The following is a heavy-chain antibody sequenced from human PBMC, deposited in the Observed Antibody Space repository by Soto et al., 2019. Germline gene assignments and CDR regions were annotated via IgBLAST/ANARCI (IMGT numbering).Heavy chain of an antibody. J-gene: IGHJ4*02. CDR1: GGSTSSSDW. CDR2: IHRAGVT. Sequence: QVHLEESGPGLVKPSETLSLTCAISGGSTSSSDWWTWVRQPPGEGLEWIGEIHRAGVTNYNSSLKSQLNMSLDLSSNPFSLSLTSVTGAAAAVCFCAGRSEIPPRWGQGFLVRVSS. D-gene: IGHD1-26*01. CDR3: AGRSEIPPR. V-gene: IGHV4-4*02.